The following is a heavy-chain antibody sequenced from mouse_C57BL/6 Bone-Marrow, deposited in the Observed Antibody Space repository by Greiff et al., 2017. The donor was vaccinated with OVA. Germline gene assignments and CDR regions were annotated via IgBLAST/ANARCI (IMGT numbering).Heavy chain of an antibody. J-gene: IGHJ3*01. Sequence: DVKLQESGPGLVKPSQSLSLTCSVTGYSITSGYYWNWNRQFPGNKLEWMGYISYDGSNNYNPSLKNRNSITRDTSKNQFFLKLNSVTTEDTATYYGARVIITTVVEAYWGQGTLVTVSA. CDR3: ARVIITTVVEAY. CDR1: GYSITSGYY. D-gene: IGHD1-1*01. V-gene: IGHV3-6*01. CDR2: ISYDGSN.